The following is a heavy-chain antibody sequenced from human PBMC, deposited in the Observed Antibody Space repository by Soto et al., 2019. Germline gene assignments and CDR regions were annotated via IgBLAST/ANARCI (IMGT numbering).Heavy chain of an antibody. CDR1: GFTFSSYG. CDR3: AIITTVTTGFDY. Sequence: GGYLRLSCAASGFTFSSYGMHWVRQAPGKGLEWVAVISYDGSNKYYADSVKGRFTISRDNSKNTLYLQMNSLRAEDTAVYYCAIITTVTTGFDYWGQGTLVTVSS. D-gene: IGHD4-17*01. J-gene: IGHJ4*02. CDR2: ISYDGSNK. V-gene: IGHV3-30*03.